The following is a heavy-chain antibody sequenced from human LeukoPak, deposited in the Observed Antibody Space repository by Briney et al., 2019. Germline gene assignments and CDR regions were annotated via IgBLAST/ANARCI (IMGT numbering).Heavy chain of an antibody. D-gene: IGHD2-2*01. Sequence: ASVKVSCKASGYTFSGYYMHWVRQAAGQGGEWMGWINPNRGGTNYAQKFQGRVTMTRDTSISKAYMEMSRLRSEDTAVYYCAREQYCSGTSCPGDSSGYYVGNYWGQGTLVTVSS. V-gene: IGHV1-2*02. CDR3: AREQYCSGTSCPGDSSGYYVGNY. CDR1: GYTFSGYY. J-gene: IGHJ4*02. CDR2: INPNRGGT.